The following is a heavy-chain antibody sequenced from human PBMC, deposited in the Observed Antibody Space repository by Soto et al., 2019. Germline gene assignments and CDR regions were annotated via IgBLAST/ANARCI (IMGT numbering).Heavy chain of an antibody. CDR3: ARQSYTRYYYYYMDV. J-gene: IGHJ6*03. Sequence: QVQLQESGPGLVKPSETLSLTCTVSGGSISSYYWSWIRQPPGKGLEWIGYIYYSGSTNYNPSLKSRVTISLDTSKNQFSLKLSSVTAADMAVYYCARQSYTRYYYYYMDVWGKGTTVTVSS. CDR2: IYYSGST. V-gene: IGHV4-59*08. CDR1: GGSISSYY.